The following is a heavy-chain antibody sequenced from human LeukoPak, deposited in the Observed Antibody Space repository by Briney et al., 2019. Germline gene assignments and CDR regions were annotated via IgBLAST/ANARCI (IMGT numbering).Heavy chain of an antibody. CDR1: GGSIRSGSHY. D-gene: IGHD3-22*01. Sequence: PSETLSLTCTVSGGSIRSGSHYWAWIRQPPGKGLEWIGSIYYSGSTYYNPSLENRVTISIDTSKNHFSLKLSSLGAADTSVYYCAKRDDSGGNLVDLWGQGTLVTVS. CDR3: AKRDDSGGNLVDL. J-gene: IGHJ4*02. CDR2: IYYSGST. V-gene: IGHV4-39*02.